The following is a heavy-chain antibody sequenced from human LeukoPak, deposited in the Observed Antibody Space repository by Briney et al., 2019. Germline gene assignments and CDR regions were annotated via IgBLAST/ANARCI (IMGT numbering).Heavy chain of an antibody. D-gene: IGHD3-10*01. CDR1: GYKFSDYW. CDR2: IYPDDSDV. Sequence: GESLKISCKGSGYKFSDYWIGWVRQMTGKGLEWMGIIYPDDSDVRYTSTFKGQVTISADKSISTVYLQWSSLKPSDSAIYYCARQGKGFGFGASGIWGRGTMVTVSS. CDR3: ARQGKGFGFGASGI. V-gene: IGHV5-51*01. J-gene: IGHJ3*02.